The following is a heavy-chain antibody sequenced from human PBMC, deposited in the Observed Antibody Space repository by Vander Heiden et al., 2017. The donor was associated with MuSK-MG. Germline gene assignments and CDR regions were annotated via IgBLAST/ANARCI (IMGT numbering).Heavy chain of an antibody. CDR1: GGSIRPSY. CDR2: IYYSGST. CDR3: ARPNDADAFDI. J-gene: IGHJ3*02. Sequence: QVQLQESGPGLVKPSETLSLTCPVSGGSIRPSYWRWIRQPPGKGLEGIGYIYYSGSTNYNPSLKSRVTISIDTSKNQFSLKVSSVTAADTAVYYCARPNDADAFDIWGQGTMVTVSS. V-gene: IGHV4-59*01.